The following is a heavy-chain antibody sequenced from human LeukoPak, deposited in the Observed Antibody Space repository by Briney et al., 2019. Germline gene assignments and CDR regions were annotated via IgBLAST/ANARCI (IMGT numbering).Heavy chain of an antibody. CDR3: AGSGWSFDAFDF. CDR2: IHHSGST. D-gene: IGHD6-19*01. J-gene: IGHJ3*01. CDR1: GGSISSYY. V-gene: IGHV4-59*08. Sequence: SETLSLTCTVSGGSISSYYWSWIRQPPGKGLGWIGYIHHSGSTNYSPSLKSRVTISVDTSKNRFSLRLNSLTAADTAVYFCAGSGWSFDAFDFWGQGTMVTVSS.